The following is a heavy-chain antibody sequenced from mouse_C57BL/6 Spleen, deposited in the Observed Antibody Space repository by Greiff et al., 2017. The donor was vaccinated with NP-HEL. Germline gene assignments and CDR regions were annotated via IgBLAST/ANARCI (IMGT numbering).Heavy chain of an antibody. J-gene: IGHJ3*01. CDR1: GYNFTSYW. D-gene: IGHD1-1*02. CDR2: IDPSDSET. CDR3: ARSRDFGGAWFAD. V-gene: IGHV1-52*01. Sequence: QVQLQQPGAELVRPGSSVKLSCTASGYNFTSYWMHWVKQRPIQGLEWIGNIDPSDSETHYTPKFQDKATLTVDKSSSTAYMQLSSLTSEDSAVYNGARSRDFGGAWFADWGQGTLVTVSA.